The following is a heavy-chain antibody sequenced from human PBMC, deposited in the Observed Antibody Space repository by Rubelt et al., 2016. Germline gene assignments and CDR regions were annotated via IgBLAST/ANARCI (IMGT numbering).Heavy chain of an antibody. J-gene: IGHJ4*02. V-gene: IGHV3-21*01. CDR2: ISSSSYI. Sequence: EVQLVESGGGLVKPGGSLRLSCAASGFTFSSYSMNWVRQAPGKGLEWVSSISSSSYIYYADSVKGRFTISRDNAKNSLYLKMNSLRAEDTAVYYCASLGIAVAGTFGDFDYWGQGTLVTVSS. CDR1: GFTFSSYS. CDR3: ASLGIAVAGTFGDFDY. D-gene: IGHD6-19*01.